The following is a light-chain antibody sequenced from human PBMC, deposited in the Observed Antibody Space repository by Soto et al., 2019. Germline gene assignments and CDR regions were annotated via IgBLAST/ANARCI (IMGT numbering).Light chain of an antibody. Sequence: ALTQPASVSGSPGQSITISCTGTSSGVGTYNYVSWYQQHPGKAPKVMIYEVTYRPSGVSNRFSGSKSGNTASLTISGLQAEDEAEYYCSSYTGSSTLYVFGTGTKVTVL. CDR1: SSGVGTYNY. CDR2: EVT. J-gene: IGLJ1*01. CDR3: SSYTGSSTLYV. V-gene: IGLV2-14*01.